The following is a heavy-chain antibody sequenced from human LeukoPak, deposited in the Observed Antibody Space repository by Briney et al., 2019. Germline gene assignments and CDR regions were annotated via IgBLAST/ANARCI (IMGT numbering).Heavy chain of an antibody. CDR1: GYTFTSYG. Sequence: ASVKVSCKASGYTFTSYGISWVRQAPGQGLEWMGWISAYNDNTNYAQKLQGRVTMTTDTSTSTAYMELSSLRSEDTAVYYCARDYLAPTITMVRGVRWFDPWGQGTLVTVSS. CDR2: ISAYNDNT. V-gene: IGHV1-18*01. D-gene: IGHD3-10*01. J-gene: IGHJ5*02. CDR3: ARDYLAPTITMVRGVRWFDP.